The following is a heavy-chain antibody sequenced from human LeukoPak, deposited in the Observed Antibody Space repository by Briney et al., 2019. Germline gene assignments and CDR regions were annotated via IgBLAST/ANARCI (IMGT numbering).Heavy chain of an antibody. D-gene: IGHD4-17*01. CDR3: ARVTVTRMDV. J-gene: IGHJ6*02. CDR1: GGSFSGYY. CDR2: INQSGST. V-gene: IGHV4-34*01. Sequence: PSETLSLTCAVSGGSFSGYYWSWIRQPPRKGLEWIGEINQSGSTNCNPSLKSRVTISVDTSKNQFSLKLSSVTAADTAVYYCARVTVTRMDVWGQGTTVTVSS.